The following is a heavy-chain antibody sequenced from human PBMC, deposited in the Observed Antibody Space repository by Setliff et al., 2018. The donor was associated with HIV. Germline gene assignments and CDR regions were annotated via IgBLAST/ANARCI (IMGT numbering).Heavy chain of an antibody. CDR1: DDSISSNY. J-gene: IGHJ4*02. D-gene: IGHD2-2*01. CDR3: ARDRMPMASWVPDK. Sequence: SETLSLTCTVSDDSISSNYWSWIRQSAGKGLEWVGRIYTGGRTNFNPSLKGRVTMSVDTSKNQFSLNLSSVTAADTAVYYCARDRMPMASWVPDKWGQGTLVTVSS. V-gene: IGHV4-4*07. CDR2: IYTGGRT.